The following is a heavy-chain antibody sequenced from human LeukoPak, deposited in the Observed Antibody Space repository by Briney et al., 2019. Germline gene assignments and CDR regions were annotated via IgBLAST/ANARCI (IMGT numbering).Heavy chain of an antibody. V-gene: IGHV3-30*02. CDR1: GFTFSSYG. J-gene: IGHJ3*02. CDR2: IRYDGSNK. D-gene: IGHD3-9*01. CDR3: AKAASYDILTGETDDAFDI. Sequence: GGSLRLSCAASGFTFSSYGMHWVRQAPGKGLEWVAFIRYDGSNKYYADSVKGRFTISRDNSKNSLYLQMNSLRVEDMALCYCAKAASYDILTGETDDAFDIWGQGTLVTVSS.